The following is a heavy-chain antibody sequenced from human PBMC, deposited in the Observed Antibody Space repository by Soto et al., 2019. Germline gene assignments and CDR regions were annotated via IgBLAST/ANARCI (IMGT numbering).Heavy chain of an antibody. Sequence: LEWMGRIDPSDSYTNYSPSFQGHVTISADKSISTAYLQWSSLKASDTAMYYWXXXXXXPXXXXXXXGMDVWGQGTTVTVSS. CDR3: XXXXXXPXXXXXXXGMDV. CDR2: IDPSDSYT. J-gene: IGHJ6*02. V-gene: IGHV5-10-1*01.